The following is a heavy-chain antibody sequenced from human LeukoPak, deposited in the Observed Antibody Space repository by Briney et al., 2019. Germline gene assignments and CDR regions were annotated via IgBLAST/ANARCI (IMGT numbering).Heavy chain of an antibody. J-gene: IGHJ4*02. CDR1: GFTFSSYA. CDR3: AKDHPDYYDSSGYYFSDY. CDR2: ISGSGGST. V-gene: IGHV3-23*01. D-gene: IGHD3-22*01. Sequence: TGGSLRLSCAASGFTFSSYAMSWVRQAPGKGLEWVSAISGSGGSTYYADSVKGRFTISRDNSKNTLYLQMNSLRAEDTAVYYCAKDHPDYYDSSGYYFSDYWGQGTLVTVSS.